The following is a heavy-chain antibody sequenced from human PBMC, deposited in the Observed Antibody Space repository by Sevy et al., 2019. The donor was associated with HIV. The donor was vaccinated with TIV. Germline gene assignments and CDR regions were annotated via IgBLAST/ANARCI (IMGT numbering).Heavy chain of an antibody. D-gene: IGHD3-10*01. J-gene: IGHJ5*02. Sequence: GGSLRLSCAASGFTFSSYSMNWVRQAPGKGLEWVSYISSSSSTIYYADSVKGRFTISRDNAKNSLYLQMNSLGDEDTAVYYCARDSGRITMVRGVMGGWFDPWGQGTLVTVSS. CDR3: ARDSGRITMVRGVMGGWFDP. V-gene: IGHV3-48*02. CDR1: GFTFSSYS. CDR2: ISSSSSTI.